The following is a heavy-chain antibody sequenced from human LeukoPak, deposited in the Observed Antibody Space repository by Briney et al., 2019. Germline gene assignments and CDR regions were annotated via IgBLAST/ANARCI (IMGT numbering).Heavy chain of an antibody. V-gene: IGHV3-66*01. D-gene: IGHD3-22*01. CDR2: IYSGGST. J-gene: IGHJ4*02. CDR1: GFTVSSNY. CDR3: AITLYDSGNYYRDY. Sequence: GGSPRLSCAASGFTVSSNYMTWVRQAPGKGLEWVSVIYSGGSTYYADSVKGRFTISRANSKNTLYLQMNSLRAEDTAVYYCAITLYDSGNYYRDYWGQGTLVTVSS.